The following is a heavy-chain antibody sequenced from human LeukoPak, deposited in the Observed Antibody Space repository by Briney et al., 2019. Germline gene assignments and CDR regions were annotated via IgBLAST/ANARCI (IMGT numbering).Heavy chain of an antibody. J-gene: IGHJ4*02. Sequence: PGGSLRLSCAASGFTFSNYEMHWVRQAPGKGLEWVSYISSSGSDIYYADSVKGRFTISRDNAKNSLYLQMSSLRAEDTAVYYCARDLYSYGYYLDYWGQGTLVTVSS. D-gene: IGHD5-18*01. V-gene: IGHV3-48*03. CDR3: ARDLYSYGYYLDY. CDR2: ISSSGSDI. CDR1: GFTFSNYE.